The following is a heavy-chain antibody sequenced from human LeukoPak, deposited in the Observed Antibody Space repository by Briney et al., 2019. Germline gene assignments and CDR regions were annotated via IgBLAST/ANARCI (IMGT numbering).Heavy chain of an antibody. CDR2: ISGSGGRT. CDR1: GFTFSSYA. J-gene: IGHJ5*02. D-gene: IGHD5-12*01. Sequence: GGSLRLSCAASGFTFSSYAMSWVRQAPGMGLEWVSAISGSGGRTYFADSLKGRFTISRDNSKNTLYIQMNSLRAEDTAVYYCAREPTSSGSFDIWGQGTLVTVSS. CDR3: AREPTSSGSFDI. V-gene: IGHV3-23*01.